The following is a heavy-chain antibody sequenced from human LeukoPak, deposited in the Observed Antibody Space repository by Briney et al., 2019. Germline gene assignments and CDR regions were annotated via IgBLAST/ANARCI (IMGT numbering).Heavy chain of an antibody. D-gene: IGHD5-24*01. CDR2: ISGYQGST. V-gene: IGHV1-18*01. CDR3: ARSDLGTITAGPFN. CDR1: GYTFTNYG. Sequence: ASVKFSCKASGYTFTNYGITWVRQAPGQGLEWMGWISGYQGSTKYAQNFQGRVTMTIDTSTSTAYMDLRSLRSDDTAIYFCARSDLGTITAGPFNWGQGTLVAVSS. J-gene: IGHJ4*02.